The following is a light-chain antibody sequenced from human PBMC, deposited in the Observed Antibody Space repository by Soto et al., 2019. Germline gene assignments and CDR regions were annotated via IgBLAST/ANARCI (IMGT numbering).Light chain of an antibody. Sequence: QSVLTQPASVSGSPGQSITISCTGTSSDVGGHNYVSWYQLHPGKAPKLILYEVTNRPSGVSDRFSGSKSGNTASLTISGLQAEDEADYYCSSYTSSTAYVFGTGTKVTVL. V-gene: IGLV2-14*01. CDR1: SSDVGGHNY. CDR3: SSYTSSTAYV. J-gene: IGLJ1*01. CDR2: EVT.